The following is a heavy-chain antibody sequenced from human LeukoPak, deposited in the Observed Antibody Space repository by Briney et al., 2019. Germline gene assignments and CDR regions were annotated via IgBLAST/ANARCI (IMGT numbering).Heavy chain of an antibody. CDR1: GFTFSPYV. CDR2: ISSSSSYI. CDR3: AREGSSGYYFDY. Sequence: GGSLRLSCAASGFTFSPYVMNWVRQAPGKGLEWVSSISSSSSYIYYADSVKGRFTISRDNAKNSLYLQMNSLRAEDTAVYYCAREGSSGYYFDYWGQGTLVTVSP. D-gene: IGHD3-22*01. V-gene: IGHV3-21*01. J-gene: IGHJ4*02.